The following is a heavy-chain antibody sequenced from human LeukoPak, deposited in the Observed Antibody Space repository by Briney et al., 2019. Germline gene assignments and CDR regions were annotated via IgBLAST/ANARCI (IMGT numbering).Heavy chain of an antibody. CDR1: DYTFTSYG. D-gene: IGHD6-13*01. CDR3: ARGGPFSIAAARVYYFDY. CDR2: ISPYSDNT. V-gene: IGHV1-18*01. J-gene: IGHJ4*02. Sequence: ASVKASCKASDYTFTSYGISWVRQAPGQGLEWMGWISPYSDNTNYAQNLQGRVTMTTDTSTSTAYMELRSLTSDDTAMYYCARGGPFSIAAARVYYFDYWGQGPLVTVSS.